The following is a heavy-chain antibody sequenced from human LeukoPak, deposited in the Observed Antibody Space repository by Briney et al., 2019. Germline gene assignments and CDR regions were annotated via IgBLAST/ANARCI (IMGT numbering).Heavy chain of an antibody. D-gene: IGHD4-17*01. V-gene: IGHV3-23*01. CDR3: AKGSFRSTYGGSDF. CDR2: ISGSGDST. CDR1: GFTFTSYA. Sequence: PGGSLRLSCAASGFTFTSYAMSWVRQAPGKGLEWVSAISGSGDSTFYADSVKGRFTISRDSSENTLYLQMHSLTAEDTALYYCAKGSFRSTYGGSDFWGQGTLVTVSS. J-gene: IGHJ4*02.